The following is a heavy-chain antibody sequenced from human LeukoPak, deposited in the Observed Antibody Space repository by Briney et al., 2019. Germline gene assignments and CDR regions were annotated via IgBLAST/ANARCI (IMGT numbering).Heavy chain of an antibody. D-gene: IGHD3-22*01. J-gene: IGHJ2*01. CDR1: GGSISSSNW. Sequence: SETLSLTCAVSGGSISSSNWWSWVRQPPGKGLEWIGEIYHSGSTNYNPSLKSRVTISVDTSKNQFSLKLSSVTAADTAVYYCAGCYYDSSGSRYWYFDLWGRGTLVTVSS. V-gene: IGHV4-4*02. CDR3: AGCYYDSSGSRYWYFDL. CDR2: IYHSGST.